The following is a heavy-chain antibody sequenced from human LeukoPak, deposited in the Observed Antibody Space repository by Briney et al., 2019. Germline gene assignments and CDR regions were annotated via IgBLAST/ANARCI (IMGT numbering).Heavy chain of an antibody. J-gene: IGHJ4*02. V-gene: IGHV1-24*01. CDR1: GYTLTELS. CDR2: FDPEDGET. Sequence: GASVKVSCKVSGYTLTELSMHWVRQAPGKGLEWMGGFDPEDGETIYAQKFQGRVTITTDESTSTAYMELSSLRSEDTAVYYCASSSYCSSTSCYTPVYWGQGTLVTVSS. D-gene: IGHD2-2*02. CDR3: ASSSYCSSTSCYTPVY.